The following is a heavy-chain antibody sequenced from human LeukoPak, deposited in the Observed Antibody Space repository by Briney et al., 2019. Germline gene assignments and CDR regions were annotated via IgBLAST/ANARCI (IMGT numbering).Heavy chain of an antibody. CDR2: IYSGGST. Sequence: SGGSLRLSCAASGFTVSSNYMSWVRQAPGKGLEWVSVIYSGGSTYYADSVKGRFTISRDNSKNTLYLQMNSLRAEDTAVYYCAKDTRPTNSGSSGGIWGQGTMVTVSS. CDR3: AKDTRPTNSGSSGGI. J-gene: IGHJ3*02. D-gene: IGHD1-26*01. CDR1: GFTVSSNY. V-gene: IGHV3-53*01.